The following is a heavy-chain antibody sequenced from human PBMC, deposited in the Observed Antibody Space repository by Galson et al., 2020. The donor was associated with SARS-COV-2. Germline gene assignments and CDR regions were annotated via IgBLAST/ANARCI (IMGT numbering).Heavy chain of an antibody. Sequence: SEPLSLTCTVSGGSISSYYWTWIRQPPRKGLEWIGYIYYSGSTDYNPSLRSRVTISVDTSNNQFSLRLSSVTAADTAVYYCARATYSSGWHSDDWGQGTLVTVSS. D-gene: IGHD6-19*01. CDR1: GGSISSYY. J-gene: IGHJ4*02. CDR2: IYYSGST. CDR3: ARATYSSGWHSDD. V-gene: IGHV4-59*01.